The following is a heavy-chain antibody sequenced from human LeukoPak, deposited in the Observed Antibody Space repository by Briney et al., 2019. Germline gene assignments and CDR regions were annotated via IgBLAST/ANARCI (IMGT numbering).Heavy chain of an antibody. CDR3: ATHVSIVAPATLNYGDNWFDP. V-gene: IGHV4-39*01. D-gene: IGHD2-2*01. J-gene: IGHJ5*02. CDR2: IYYRGTT. Sequence: SETLSLTCTVSGGSISSSISYWGWIRQPPGKGLEWIGSIYYRGTTYYNPSLKSRVTISVDTSKNQFSLNLNSVTAADTAIYYCATHVSIVAPATLNYGDNWFDPWGQGTLVTVSS. CDR1: GGSISSSISY.